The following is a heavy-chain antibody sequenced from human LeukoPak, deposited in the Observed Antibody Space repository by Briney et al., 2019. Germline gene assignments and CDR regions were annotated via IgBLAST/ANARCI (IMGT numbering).Heavy chain of an antibody. D-gene: IGHD7-27*01. V-gene: IGHV4-31*03. CDR2: IYYIGST. CDR3: ARDRTNWGVKQGVDI. Sequence: KPSQTLSLTCTVSGGSLSSGAYYWSWIRQHPGKGLEWIGYIYYIGSTYYNPSLKSRVTISVDTSKNQFSLNLSSLTAADTAVYYCARDRTNWGVKQGVDIWGQGTMVTVSS. J-gene: IGHJ3*02. CDR1: GGSLSSGAYY.